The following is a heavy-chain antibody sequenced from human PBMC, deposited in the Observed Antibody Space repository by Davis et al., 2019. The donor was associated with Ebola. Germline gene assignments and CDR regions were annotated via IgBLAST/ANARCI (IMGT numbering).Heavy chain of an antibody. D-gene: IGHD1-1*01. V-gene: IGHV1-18*04. CDR3: ARDGREPRMLYGMDV. Sequence: ASVKVSCKACGEKGKKYEMHWVRQAPGQGLEWMGWISGYKGKTDYEENFQGRVTMTVDTSTSTAYMELRSLRSDDTAVYFCARDGREPRMLYGMDVWGQGTTVTVSS. J-gene: IGHJ6*02. CDR2: ISGYKGKT. CDR1: GEKGKKYE.